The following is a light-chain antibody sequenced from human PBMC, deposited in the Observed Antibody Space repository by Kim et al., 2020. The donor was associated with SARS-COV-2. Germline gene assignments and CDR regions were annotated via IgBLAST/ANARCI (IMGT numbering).Light chain of an antibody. CDR1: SLRSYY. Sequence: SSELTQDPAVSAALGQTVRITCQGDSLRSYYASWYQQKPGQAPVLVIYGKNNRPSGIPDRFSGSSSGNAASLTITGAQAEDEADYYCNSRDSSGNHQRVFGGGTQLTVL. V-gene: IGLV3-19*01. J-gene: IGLJ2*01. CDR3: NSRDSSGNHQRV. CDR2: GKN.